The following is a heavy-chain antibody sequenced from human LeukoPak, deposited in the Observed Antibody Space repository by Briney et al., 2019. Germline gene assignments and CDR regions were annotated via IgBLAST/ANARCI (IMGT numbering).Heavy chain of an antibody. J-gene: IGHJ4*02. CDR3: ARLYYDILTGYFL. CDR2: ISSSSSYI. D-gene: IGHD3-9*01. CDR1: GFTFSSYS. V-gene: IGHV3-21*01. Sequence: PGGSLRLSCAASGFTFSSYSMNWVRQAPGKGLEWGSSISSSSSYIYYADSVKGRFTISRDNAKNSLYLQMNSLRAEDTAVYYCARLYYDILTGYFLWGQGTLVTVSS.